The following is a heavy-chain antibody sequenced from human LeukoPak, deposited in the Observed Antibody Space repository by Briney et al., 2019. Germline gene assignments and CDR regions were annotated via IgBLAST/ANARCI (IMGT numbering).Heavy chain of an antibody. V-gene: IGHV4-59*01. Sequence: SETLSLTCTVSGGSISSYYWSWIRQPPGKGLEWIGYIYYSGSTNYNPSLKSRVTISVDTSKNQFSLKLSSVTAADTAVYYCARESDFWSGYGYWGQGTLVTVSS. J-gene: IGHJ4*02. CDR2: IYYSGST. D-gene: IGHD3-3*01. CDR3: ARESDFWSGYGY. CDR1: GGSISSYY.